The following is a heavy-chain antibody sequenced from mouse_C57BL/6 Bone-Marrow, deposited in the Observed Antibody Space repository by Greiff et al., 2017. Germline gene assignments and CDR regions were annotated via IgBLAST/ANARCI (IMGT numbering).Heavy chain of an antibody. CDR2: ILPGSGST. Sequence: QVQLKESGAELMKPGASVKLSCKATGYTFTGYWIEWVKQRPGHGLEWIGEILPGSGSTNYNEKFKGKATFTADTSSNTAYMQLSSLTTDDSAIYYCARFPLYYGSSFLAMDYWGQGTSVTVSS. V-gene: IGHV1-9*01. J-gene: IGHJ4*01. CDR3: ARFPLYYGSSFLAMDY. D-gene: IGHD1-1*01. CDR1: GYTFTGYW.